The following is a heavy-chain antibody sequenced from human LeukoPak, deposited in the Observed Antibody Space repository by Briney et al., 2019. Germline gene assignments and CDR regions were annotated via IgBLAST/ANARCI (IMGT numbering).Heavy chain of an antibody. D-gene: IGHD4-17*01. CDR3: ARDMRGGNYGDPAEPPSRNMDV. V-gene: IGHV1-2*02. J-gene: IGHJ6*02. CDR1: GYTFTGYY. Sequence: ASVKVSCKASGYTFTGYYMHWVRQAPGQGLEWMGWINPNSGGTNYAQTFQGRVTMTRDTSISTAYMELSRLRSDDTAVYYCARDMRGGNYGDPAEPPSRNMDVWGQGTTVTVSS. CDR2: INPNSGGT.